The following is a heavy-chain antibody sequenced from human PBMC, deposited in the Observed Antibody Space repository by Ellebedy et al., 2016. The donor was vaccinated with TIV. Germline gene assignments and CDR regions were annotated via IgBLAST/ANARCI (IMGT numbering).Heavy chain of an antibody. Sequence: GESLKISCQGSAYSFINYWIVWVRQMPGRGLEWMGIIYLSDSDIRYSPSFQGQVTISADRSVTTAYLHFNSLKPSDTAVYYCAKLGHRATPDDSWGQGTLVTVSS. CDR1: AYSFINYW. J-gene: IGHJ4*02. CDR3: AKLGHRATPDDS. D-gene: IGHD1-14*01. CDR2: IYLSDSDI. V-gene: IGHV5-51*01.